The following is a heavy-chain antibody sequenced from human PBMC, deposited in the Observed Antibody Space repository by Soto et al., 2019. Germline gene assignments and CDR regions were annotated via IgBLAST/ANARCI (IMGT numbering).Heavy chain of an antibody. CDR1: GFIFSNFG. Sequence: QVQLVESGGGVVQPGRSLRLSCAASGFIFSNFGMHWVRQAPGKGLEWVAVISNDGSNTYYADSVKGRFTISRDNSKNTLYVQRNSLRPEDTAVYYCVTELGGFEYWGQGTLVTVSS. CDR3: VTELGGFEY. V-gene: IGHV3-30-3*01. CDR2: ISNDGSNT. J-gene: IGHJ4*02. D-gene: IGHD3-16*01.